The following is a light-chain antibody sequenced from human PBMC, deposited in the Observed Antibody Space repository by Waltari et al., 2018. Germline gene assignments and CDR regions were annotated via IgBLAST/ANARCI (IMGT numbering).Light chain of an antibody. J-gene: IGKJ1*01. CDR2: WAS. V-gene: IGKV4-1*01. Sequence: DVVLTQSPDSLAVSLGERATVTCRPSQSLLYYSTGQNDLAWNRQRKGQPPTLLTSWASTRESGVPARFSGSGYGTDFTLTINNLQPEDVAVYYCQQYYRSRSFGQGTKVEIK. CDR3: QQYYRSRS. CDR1: QSLLYYSTGQND.